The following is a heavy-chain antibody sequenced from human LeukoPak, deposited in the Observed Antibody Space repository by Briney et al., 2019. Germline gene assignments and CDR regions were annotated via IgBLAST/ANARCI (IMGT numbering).Heavy chain of an antibody. Sequence: QPGGSLRLSCAASGFTFSSYWMSWVRQAPGKGLEWVANIKQDGSEKYYVDSVKGRFTISRDNAKNSLYLQMNSLRAEDTAVYYCARLGRFPRVVVRRGDSFDYWAREPWSPSPQ. J-gene: IGHJ4*02. CDR2: IKQDGSEK. CDR1: GFTFSSYW. D-gene: IGHD2-15*01. CDR3: ARLGRFPRVVVRRGDSFDY. V-gene: IGHV3-7*01.